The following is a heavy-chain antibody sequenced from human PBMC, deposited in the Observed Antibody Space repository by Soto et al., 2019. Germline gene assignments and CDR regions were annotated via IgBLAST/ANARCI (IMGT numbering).Heavy chain of an antibody. D-gene: IGHD1-26*01. V-gene: IGHV3-33*01. CDR1: GFTFSRYD. CDR2: IWYDGSNK. J-gene: IGHJ3*01. Sequence: GGSLRLSCAAYGFTFSRYDMHWVRQAPGKGLEWVAVIWYDGSNKYYADSVKGRFTISRDNSKNTLYLQMNSLRAEDTAVYYCARYLIIGGDPGGGAFAVWGQRTMVPGS. CDR3: ARYLIIGGDPGGGAFAV.